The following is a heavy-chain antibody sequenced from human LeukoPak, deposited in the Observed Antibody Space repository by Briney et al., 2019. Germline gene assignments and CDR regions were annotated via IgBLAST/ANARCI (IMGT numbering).Heavy chain of an antibody. CDR1: GGSFSGYY. J-gene: IGHJ4*02. CDR2: INHSGST. Sequence: PSETLSLTCAVYGGSFSGYYWSWIRQPPGKGLEWIGEINHSGSTNYNPSLKSRVTISVDTSKNQFSLKLSSVTAADTAVYYCARGVRSYYDSSGYLTYFDYWGQGTLVTVSS. CDR3: ARGVRSYYDSSGYLTYFDY. V-gene: IGHV4-34*01. D-gene: IGHD3-22*01.